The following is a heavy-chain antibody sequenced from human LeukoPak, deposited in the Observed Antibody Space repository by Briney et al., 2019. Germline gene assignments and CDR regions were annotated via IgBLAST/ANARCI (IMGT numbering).Heavy chain of an antibody. CDR1: GFTFSSYS. D-gene: IGHD3-22*01. CDR3: ARESRGYYDSRGFDY. CDR2: ISSSSSYI. J-gene: IGHJ4*02. Sequence: GGSLRLSCAASGFTFSSYSMNWVRQAPGKGLEGVSSISSSSSYIYYADSVKGRFTISRDNAKNSLYLQMNSLRAEDTAVYYCARESRGYYDSRGFDYWGQGTLVTVSS. V-gene: IGHV3-21*01.